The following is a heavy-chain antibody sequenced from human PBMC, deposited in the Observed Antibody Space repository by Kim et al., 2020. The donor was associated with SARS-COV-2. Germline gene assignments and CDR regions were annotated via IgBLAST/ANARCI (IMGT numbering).Heavy chain of an antibody. J-gene: IGHJ4*02. D-gene: IGHD3-3*01. V-gene: IGHV3-11*01. Sequence: DTGNGRFPISRDNAKNALYLQMNSLRAEDTAVYYCARVPTFWSGYYALDYWGQGTLVTVSS. CDR3: ARVPTFWSGYYALDY.